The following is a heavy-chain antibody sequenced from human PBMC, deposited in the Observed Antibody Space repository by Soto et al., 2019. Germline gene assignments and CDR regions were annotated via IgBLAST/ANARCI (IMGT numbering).Heavy chain of an antibody. CDR1: GFTFSNYW. Sequence: GGSLRLSCAASGFTFSNYWMHWVRQGPGKGLVWLSRIIPDGSSTSHADSVKGRFTISRDNAKNTLYLQMNSLRGEDTAVYYCAKGDAVVMDVWGKGTTVTVSS. D-gene: IGHD2-21*02. CDR2: IIPDGSST. J-gene: IGHJ6*04. CDR3: AKGDAVVMDV. V-gene: IGHV3-74*01.